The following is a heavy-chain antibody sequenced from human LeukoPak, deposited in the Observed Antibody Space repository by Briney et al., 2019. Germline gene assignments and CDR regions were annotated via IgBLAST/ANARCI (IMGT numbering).Heavy chain of an antibody. J-gene: IGHJ3*02. CDR3: ARGRGEMATIKGCAFDI. CDR1: GGPFISYT. V-gene: IGHV1-69*02. Sequence: ASVKVSCKASGGPFISYTINWVRLVPGQGLEWMGRIFPIIDMANYAQKFHGRVTINADKSTNTAYMELSSLRPEDTAVYYCARGRGEMATIKGCAFDIWGQGTMVTVSS. D-gene: IGHD5-24*01. CDR2: IFPIIDMA.